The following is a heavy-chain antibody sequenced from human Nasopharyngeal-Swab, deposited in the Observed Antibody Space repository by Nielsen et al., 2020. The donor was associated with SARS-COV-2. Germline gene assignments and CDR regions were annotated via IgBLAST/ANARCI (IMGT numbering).Heavy chain of an antibody. Sequence: ASVKVSCKASGYTFTTYGINWVRQAPGQGLEWMGWISGYNANTNYAQKFQGRVTMTRDTSISTAYMELSRLRSDDTAVYYCASSITMVRGVITVSGAFDIWGQGTMVTVSS. J-gene: IGHJ3*02. D-gene: IGHD3-10*01. V-gene: IGHV1-18*01. CDR2: ISGYNANT. CDR1: GYTFTTYG. CDR3: ASSITMVRGVITVSGAFDI.